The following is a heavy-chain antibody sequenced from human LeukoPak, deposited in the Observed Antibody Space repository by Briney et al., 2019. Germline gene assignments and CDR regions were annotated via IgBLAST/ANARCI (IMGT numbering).Heavy chain of an antibody. CDR2: TYYRSKWFS. D-gene: IGHD1-26*01. J-gene: IGHJ3*02. CDR1: GDSVSSNGAT. CDR3: ARGSGSYHAFDI. Sequence: SQTLSLTCAISGDSVSSNGATWNWIRQSPSRGLEWLGRTYYRSKWFSDYAVSVKSRTTFNPDTSKNQLSLQLNSVAPEDTAVYYCARGSGSYHAFDIWGQGTMVTVSS. V-gene: IGHV6-1*01.